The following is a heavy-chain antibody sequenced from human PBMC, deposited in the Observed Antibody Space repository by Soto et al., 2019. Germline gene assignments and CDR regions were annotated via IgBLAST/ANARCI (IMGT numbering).Heavy chain of an antibody. CDR3: ARYYDFWSGLSWFDP. D-gene: IGHD3-3*01. V-gene: IGHV4-30-4*01. CDR2: IYYSGST. CDR1: GGSISSGDYY. J-gene: IGHJ5*02. Sequence: SETLSLTCTVSGGSISSGDYYWSWIRQPPGKGLEWIGYIYYSGSTYYNPSLKSRVTISVDTSKNQFSLKLSSVTAADTAVYYRARYYDFWSGLSWFDPWGQGTLVTVSS.